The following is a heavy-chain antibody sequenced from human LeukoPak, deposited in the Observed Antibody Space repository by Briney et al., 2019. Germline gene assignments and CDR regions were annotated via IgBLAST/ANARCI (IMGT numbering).Heavy chain of an antibody. CDR3: TIVEYCGGDCYP. D-gene: IGHD2-21*02. Sequence: CGSLRLSCAASGFTFSGSSMHWVRQPSGKGLEWVGRIRSKAHSYATASAALVKGRFTLSRDDSKNTAYLQMNSLKTEDTAVYYCTIVEYCGGDCYPWGQGTLVTVSS. CDR2: IRSKAHSYAT. CDR1: GFTFSGSS. J-gene: IGHJ5*02. V-gene: IGHV3-73*01.